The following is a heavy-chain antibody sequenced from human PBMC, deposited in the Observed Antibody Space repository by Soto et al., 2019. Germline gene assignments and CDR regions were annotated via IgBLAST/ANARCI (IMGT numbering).Heavy chain of an antibody. CDR2: IVVGSDNT. CDR3: AADPNYGGNFARGYFYYGMDV. V-gene: IGHV1-58*01. J-gene: IGHJ6*02. D-gene: IGHD1-7*01. CDR1: GFTFTSST. Sequence: SVKVSCKASGFTFTSSTVQWVRQARGQRLEWIGWIVVGSDNTNYAQKFQERVNITRDMSTSTAYMELSSLRSEDTAVCYCAADPNYGGNFARGYFYYGMDVWGQGTTVTVSS.